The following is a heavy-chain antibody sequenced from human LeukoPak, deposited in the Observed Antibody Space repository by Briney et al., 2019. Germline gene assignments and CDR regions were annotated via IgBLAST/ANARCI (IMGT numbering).Heavy chain of an antibody. CDR1: GVSISSSSCY. CDR3: ASLRPPVVGATWVDY. V-gene: IGHV4-39*01. D-gene: IGHD1-26*01. CDR2: IYNTGSS. Sequence: SETLSLTCTVSGVSISSSSCYWGWIRQPPGKGLERIGSIYNTGSSYYNPSLKSRGTISVDTSKNQFSLRLRSVTAADTAVYYCASLRPPVVGATWVDYWGQGILVTVSS. J-gene: IGHJ4*02.